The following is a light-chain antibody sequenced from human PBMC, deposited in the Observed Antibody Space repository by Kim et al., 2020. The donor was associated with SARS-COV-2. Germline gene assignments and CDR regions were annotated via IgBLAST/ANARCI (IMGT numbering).Light chain of an antibody. CDR3: QQYNNWPLT. CDR1: QNVNSH. V-gene: IGKV3-15*01. Sequence: EIVMTQSPATLSVSPGERATLSCRASQNVNSHLAWYQQKPGQAPRLLIYGAFTRATGIPASFSGSGSGTEFTLTISSLQSEDFAVYYCQQYNNWPLTFGGGTKVDIK. J-gene: IGKJ4*01. CDR2: GAF.